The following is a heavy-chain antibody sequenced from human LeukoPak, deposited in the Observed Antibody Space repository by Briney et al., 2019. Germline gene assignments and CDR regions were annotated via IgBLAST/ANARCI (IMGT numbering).Heavy chain of an antibody. CDR1: GYTFTSYY. CDR3: ARDPATMVRGSLYYFDY. J-gene: IGHJ4*02. V-gene: IGHV1-46*01. Sequence: GASVKVSCKASGYTFTSYYMHWVRQAPGQGLEWMGIINPSGGSTSYAQKFQGRVTMTRDTSTSTVYMELSSLRSEDTAVYYCARDPATMVRGSLYYFDYWGQGTLVTVSS. CDR2: INPSGGST. D-gene: IGHD3-10*01.